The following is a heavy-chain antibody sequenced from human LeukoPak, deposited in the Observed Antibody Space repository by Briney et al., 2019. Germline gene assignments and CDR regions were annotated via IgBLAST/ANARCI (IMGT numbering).Heavy chain of an antibody. CDR3: ARAITMVRGVIIGWFDP. J-gene: IGHJ5*02. CDR2: IYYSGST. CDR1: GGSISSGGYY. Sequence: SQTLSLTCTVSGGSISSGGYYWSWIRQHPGKGLEWVGYIYYSGSTYYNPSLKSRVTISVDTSKNQFSLKLSSVTAADTAVYYCARAITMVRGVIIGWFDPWGREPWSPSPQ. D-gene: IGHD3-10*01. V-gene: IGHV4-31*03.